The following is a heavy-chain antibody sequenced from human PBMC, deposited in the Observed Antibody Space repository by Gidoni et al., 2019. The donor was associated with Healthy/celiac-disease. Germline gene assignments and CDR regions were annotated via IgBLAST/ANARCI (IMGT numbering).Heavy chain of an antibody. D-gene: IGHD4-4*01. CDR2: IYHSGST. Sequence: QLQLQESGSGLVKPSQTLSLTCAVSGGSISSGGYSWSWIRQPPGKGLEWIGYIYHSGSTYYNPSLKIRVTISVDRSKNQFSLKLSSVTAADTAVYYCARGGGGYSNYGYPFDYWGQGTLVTVSS. J-gene: IGHJ4*02. V-gene: IGHV4-30-2*01. CDR1: GGSISSGGYS. CDR3: ARGGGGYSNYGYPFDY.